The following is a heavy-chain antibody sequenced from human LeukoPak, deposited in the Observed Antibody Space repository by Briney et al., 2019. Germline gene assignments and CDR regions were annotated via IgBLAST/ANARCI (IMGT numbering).Heavy chain of an antibody. V-gene: IGHV3-30*02. J-gene: IGHJ4*02. CDR2: IRYDGSNK. CDR1: GFAFSQFP. CDR3: AKSESTYSSSWYEDY. Sequence: GGSLRLSCVASGFAFSQFPVHWVRQAPGKRLEWVAFIRYDGSNKYYADSVKGRFTISRDNSKNTLYLQMNSLRAEDTAVYYCAKSESTYSSSWYEDYWGQGTLVTVSS. D-gene: IGHD6-13*01.